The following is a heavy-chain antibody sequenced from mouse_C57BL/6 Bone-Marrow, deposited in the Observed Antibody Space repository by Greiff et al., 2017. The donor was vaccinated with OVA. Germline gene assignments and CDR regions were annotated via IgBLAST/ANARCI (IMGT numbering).Heavy chain of an antibody. CDR1: GYTFTSYW. CDR3: AREGSSPYYYAMDY. J-gene: IGHJ4*01. V-gene: IGHV1-59*01. D-gene: IGHD1-1*01. CDR2: IDPSDSYT. Sequence: QVQLKQPGAELVRPGTSVKLSCKASGYTFTSYWMHWVKQRPGQGLEWIGVIDPSDSYTNYNQKFKGKATLTVDTSSSTAYMQLSSLTSEDSAVYYCAREGSSPYYYAMDYWGQGTSVTVSS.